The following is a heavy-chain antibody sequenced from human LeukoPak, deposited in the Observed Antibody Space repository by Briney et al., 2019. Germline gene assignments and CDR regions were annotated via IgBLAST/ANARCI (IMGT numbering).Heavy chain of an antibody. Sequence: RGESLKISCKGSGYSFTSYWISWVRQMPGKGLEWMGRIDPSDSYTNYSPSFQDHVTISADKSISTAYLQWSSLKASDTAMYYCAIKYYYYYGMDVWGQGTTVTVSS. CDR2: IDPSDSYT. CDR3: AIKYYYYYGMDV. V-gene: IGHV5-10-1*01. CDR1: GYSFTSYW. J-gene: IGHJ6*02.